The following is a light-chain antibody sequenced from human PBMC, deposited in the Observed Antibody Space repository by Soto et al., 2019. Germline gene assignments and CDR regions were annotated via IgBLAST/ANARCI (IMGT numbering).Light chain of an antibody. J-gene: IGKJ1*01. CDR2: WAS. V-gene: IGKV4-1*01. CDR3: KQYYGTPT. Sequence: DIVMTQSPDSLAVSLCETAAINCKSNQSLFFTSNKKNYLAWYRQKPGQPPKLIISWASSRESGVHDRFSGGGSGTDFTLTIKSLQAEDVAVYYCKQYYGTPTCGQGTKVDIK. CDR1: QSLFFTSNKKNY.